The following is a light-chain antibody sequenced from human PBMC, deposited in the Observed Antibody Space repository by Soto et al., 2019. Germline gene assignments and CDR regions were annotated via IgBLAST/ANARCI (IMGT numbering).Light chain of an antibody. J-gene: IGLJ3*02. V-gene: IGLV1-40*01. CDR2: GNR. CDR1: SSNIGAGYD. CDR3: LSYDTTVTGQV. Sequence: QSVLTQPPSVSGAPGQRVTICCTGNSSNIGAGYDVHWYQQLPGTAPKLLIFGNRNRPSGVPDRFSGSKSGSSASLAITGLQAEDVADYYCLSYDTTVTGQVFGGGTKLTVL.